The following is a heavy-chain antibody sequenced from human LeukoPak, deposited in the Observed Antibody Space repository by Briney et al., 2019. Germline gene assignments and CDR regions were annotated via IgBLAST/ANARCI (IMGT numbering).Heavy chain of an antibody. J-gene: IGHJ4*02. D-gene: IGHD6-13*01. CDR2: IYYSGST. V-gene: IGHV4-59*12. Sequence: SETLSLTCTVSGGSISSYYWSWIRQHPGKGLEWIGYIYYSGSTNYNPSLKSRVTISVDTSKNQFSLKLSSVTAADTAVYYCARLPPYSSSWYFDYWGQGTLVTVSS. CDR1: GGSISSYY. CDR3: ARLPPYSSSWYFDY.